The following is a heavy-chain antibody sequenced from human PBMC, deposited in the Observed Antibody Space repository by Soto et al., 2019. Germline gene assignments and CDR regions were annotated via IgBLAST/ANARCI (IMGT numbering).Heavy chain of an antibody. CDR1: GGSISMYY. D-gene: IGHD5-12*01. CDR2: IYYSGST. V-gene: IGHV4-59*01. CDR3: ARKDIVASMDV. J-gene: IGHJ6*02. Sequence: SETLSLTCTVSGGSISMYYWSWIRQPPGKGLEWIGYIYYSGSTNYNPSLKSRVTISVDTSKNQFSLKLSSVTAADTAVYYCARKDIVASMDVWGQGTTVTVSS.